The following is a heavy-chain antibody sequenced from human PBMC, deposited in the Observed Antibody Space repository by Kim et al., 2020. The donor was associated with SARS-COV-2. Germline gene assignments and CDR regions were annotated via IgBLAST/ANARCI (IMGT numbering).Heavy chain of an antibody. Sequence: GGSLRLSCAASGFTFSSYSMNWVRQAPGKGLEWVSSISSSSSYIYYADSVKGRFTISRDNAKNSLYLQMNSLRAEDTAVYYCAREENGLTYYYGSGTKFYDYWGQGTLVTVSS. CDR2: ISSSSSYI. V-gene: IGHV3-21*01. D-gene: IGHD3-10*01. CDR1: GFTFSSYS. CDR3: AREENGLTYYYGSGTKFYDY. J-gene: IGHJ4*02.